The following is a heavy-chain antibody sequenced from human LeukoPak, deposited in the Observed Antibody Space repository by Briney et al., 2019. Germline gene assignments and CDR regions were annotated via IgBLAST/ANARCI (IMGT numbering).Heavy chain of an antibody. J-gene: IGHJ4*02. CDR3: APNWNLDY. CDR1: GFTFSSFA. Sequence: GGSLRLSCAVSGFTFSSFAMSWVRQAPGKGLEWVSAISGSGGSTYYADSVKGRFTISRDNSKNTLYLQMNSLRAEDTAIYYCAPNWNLDYWGQGSLVTVSS. V-gene: IGHV3-23*01. CDR2: ISGSGGST. D-gene: IGHD1-1*01.